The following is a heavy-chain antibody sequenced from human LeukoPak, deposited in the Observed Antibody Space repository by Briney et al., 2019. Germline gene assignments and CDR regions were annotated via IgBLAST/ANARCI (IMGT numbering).Heavy chain of an antibody. D-gene: IGHD6-13*01. CDR1: GFTFSSYS. Sequence: GGSLRLSCAASGFTFSSYSMNWVRQAPGKGLEWVSSISSSSSYIYYADSVKGRFTISRDNAKNSLYLQMNSLRAEDTAVYYCARGSGQGSWYPNWFDPWGQGTLVTVSS. V-gene: IGHV3-21*01. CDR3: ARGSGQGSWYPNWFDP. J-gene: IGHJ5*02. CDR2: ISSSSSYI.